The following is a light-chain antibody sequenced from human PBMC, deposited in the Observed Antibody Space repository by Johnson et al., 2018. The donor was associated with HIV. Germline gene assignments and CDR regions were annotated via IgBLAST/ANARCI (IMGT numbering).Light chain of an antibody. V-gene: IGLV1-51*02. CDR2: ENN. CDR1: RSNIGNNY. CDR3: GTWDSSLSARV. J-gene: IGLJ1*01. Sequence: QSVLTQPPSVSAAPGQKVTISCSGSRSNIGNNYVSWYQHLPGTAPKLLIYENNKRPSGIPDRFSGSKSGTSATLGITGLQTGDEADYYCGTWDSSLSARVFGTWTKVTVL.